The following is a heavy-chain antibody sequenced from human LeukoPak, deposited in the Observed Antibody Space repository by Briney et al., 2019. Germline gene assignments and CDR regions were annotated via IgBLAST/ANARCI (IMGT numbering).Heavy chain of an antibody. CDR2: INQNGGDK. D-gene: IGHD3-10*01. Sequence: GGSLRLSCAASGFTFSRFWMSWVRQAPGKGLEWVANINQNGGDKYYVDSVKGRFTISRDNAKNSLYLQMNSLRAEDTAVYYCARSNREFASGSGDYWGQGTLVTVSS. J-gene: IGHJ4*02. V-gene: IGHV3-7*05. CDR3: ARSNREFASGSGDY. CDR1: GFTFSRFW.